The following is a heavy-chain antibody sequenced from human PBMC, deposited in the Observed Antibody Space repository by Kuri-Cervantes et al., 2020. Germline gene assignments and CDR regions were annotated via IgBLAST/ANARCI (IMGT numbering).Heavy chain of an antibody. CDR1: GYTFTGYY. CDR3: AEGGEYRYSGSNVYYYYMDV. V-gene: IGHV1-2*02. Sequence: ASVKVSCKASGYTFTGYYMHWVRQAPGQGLEWMGWINPNSGGTNYAQKYLGRVTMTTDTSTKTAYMELRSLRSDGTAVYYCAEGGEYRYSGSNVYYYYMDVWGKGTTVTVSS. D-gene: IGHD1-26*01. J-gene: IGHJ6*03. CDR2: INPNSGGT.